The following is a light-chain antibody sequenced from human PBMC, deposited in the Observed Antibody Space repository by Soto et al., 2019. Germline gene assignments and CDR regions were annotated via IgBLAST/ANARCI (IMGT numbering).Light chain of an antibody. CDR1: SSNIGAGYD. CDR3: QSYDNSLSGWV. V-gene: IGLV1-40*01. J-gene: IGLJ3*02. Sequence: QSVLTQPPSVSGAPGQRVTISCTGSSSNIGAGYDVHWYQQLPGTAPKLLIYGNNNRPSGVPDRFSGSKSGTSASLAITGLQAEDEADYYCQSYDNSLSGWVFGGGTKLPS. CDR2: GNN.